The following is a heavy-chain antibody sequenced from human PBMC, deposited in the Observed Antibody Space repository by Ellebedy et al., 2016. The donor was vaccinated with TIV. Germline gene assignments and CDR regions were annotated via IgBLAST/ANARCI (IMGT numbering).Heavy chain of an antibody. Sequence: GGSLRLXCAASGFTFSSYAMHWVRQAPGKGLEWVAVISYDGSNKYYADSVKGRFTISRDNSKNTLYLQMNSLRAEDTAVYYCAREGPQIVGATALDYWGQGTLVTVSS. CDR1: GFTFSSYA. CDR2: ISYDGSNK. D-gene: IGHD1-26*01. CDR3: AREGPQIVGATALDY. J-gene: IGHJ4*02. V-gene: IGHV3-30-3*01.